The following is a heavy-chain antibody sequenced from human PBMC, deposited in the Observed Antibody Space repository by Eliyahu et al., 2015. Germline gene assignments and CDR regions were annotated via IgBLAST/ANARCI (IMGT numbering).Heavy chain of an antibody. V-gene: IGHV4-39*07. D-gene: IGHD1-26*01. CDR3: SRDAFSGAYHDSFDI. J-gene: IGHJ3*02. CDR2: LYYSGTT. Sequence: QLQLQESGPGLVKPSETLSLTCSVXGGXXSSSRYYWGWIRQPPGKGLEWIGSLYYSGTTYYNPSLKSRVTISLDTSKNQFSLKVNSVTAADTAVYYCSRDAFSGAYHDSFDIWGQGTMVTVSS. CDR1: GGXXSSSRYY.